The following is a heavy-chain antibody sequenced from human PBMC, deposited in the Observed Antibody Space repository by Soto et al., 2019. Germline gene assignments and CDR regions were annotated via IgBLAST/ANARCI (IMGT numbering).Heavy chain of an antibody. D-gene: IGHD3-10*01. CDR1: GGSISSYY. Sequence: KTSETLSLTCTVSGGSISSYYWSWIRQPPGKGLEWIGYIYYSGSTNYNPSLKSRVTISVDTSKNQFSLKLSSVTAADTAVYYCARDLTHNYGSGSHYYYCGMDVWGQGTTVTVSS. CDR2: IYYSGST. J-gene: IGHJ6*02. CDR3: ARDLTHNYGSGSHYYYCGMDV. V-gene: IGHV4-59*01.